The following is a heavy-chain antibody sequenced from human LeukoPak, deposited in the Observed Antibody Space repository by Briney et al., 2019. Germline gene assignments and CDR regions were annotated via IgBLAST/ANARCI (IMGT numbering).Heavy chain of an antibody. CDR2: IYYSGST. V-gene: IGHV4-59*01. J-gene: IGHJ3*02. D-gene: IGHD6-13*01. CDR1: GGSISSYY. CDR3: ARVVDSSSWYRGAFDI. Sequence: PSETLSLTCTVSGGSISSYYWSWIRQPPGKGLEWIGYIYYSGSTNYNTSLKSRVTISVDTSKNQFSLKLSSVTAADTAVYYCARVVDSSSWYRGAFDIWGQGTMVTVSS.